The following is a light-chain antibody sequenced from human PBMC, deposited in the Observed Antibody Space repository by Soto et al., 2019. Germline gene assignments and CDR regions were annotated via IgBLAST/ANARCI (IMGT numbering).Light chain of an antibody. CDR1: QSISGW. V-gene: IGKV1-5*01. J-gene: IGKJ4*01. Sequence: DIQMTQSPSTLSASVGDRVTITCRASQSISGWLAWYQQKPGEAPKLLIYDASSLDSGVPSRFSGSGSGTQFTLTISSLQPDDSATYYCQQYNSYSLTFGGGTKVDIK. CDR2: DAS. CDR3: QQYNSYSLT.